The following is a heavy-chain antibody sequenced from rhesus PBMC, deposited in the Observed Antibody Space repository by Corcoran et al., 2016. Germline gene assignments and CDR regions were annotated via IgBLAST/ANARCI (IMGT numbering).Heavy chain of an antibody. J-gene: IGHJ6*01. CDR2: IYSNSEST. V-gene: IGHV4S12*01. D-gene: IGHD5-42*01. CDR1: GGPISGYHY. Sequence: QVQLQESGPGVVKPSEPLSPTCPVPGGPISGYHYWSWLRRPHGEGLEGIGSIYSNSESTNDNPSLKSRVTISKDTSKNQFSLKLSSVTATDTAVYYCARDPVGYHYGLDSWGQGVVVTVSS. CDR3: ARDPVGYHYGLDS.